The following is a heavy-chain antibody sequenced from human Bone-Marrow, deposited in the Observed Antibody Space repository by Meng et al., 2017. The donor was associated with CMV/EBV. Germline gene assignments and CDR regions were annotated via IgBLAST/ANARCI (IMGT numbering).Heavy chain of an antibody. V-gene: IGHV3-74*01. CDR3: ARLSPRVRGVLDI. Sequence: GESLKISCAVSGFTFSSYWMHWVRQAPGKGLVWVSRINSDGSSTNYADSVKGRFTISRDNAKNTLYLQMNSLRAEDTAVYYCARLSPRVRGVLDIWGQGTMVTVSS. CDR1: GFTFSSYW. CDR2: INSDGSST. D-gene: IGHD2-21*01. J-gene: IGHJ3*02.